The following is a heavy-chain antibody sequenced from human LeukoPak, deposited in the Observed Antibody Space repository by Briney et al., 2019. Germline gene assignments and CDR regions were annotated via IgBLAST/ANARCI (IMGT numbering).Heavy chain of an antibody. J-gene: IGHJ5*02. Sequence: SETLSLTCTVSGGSISSSSYYWGWLRQPPGKGLEWIGSIYYSGSTYYNPSLKSRVTISVDTSKNQFSLKLSSVTAADTAVYYCARDLKTVTRFDPWGQGTLVTVSS. D-gene: IGHD4-17*01. CDR3: ARDLKTVTRFDP. CDR2: IYYSGST. V-gene: IGHV4-39*07. CDR1: GGSISSSSYY.